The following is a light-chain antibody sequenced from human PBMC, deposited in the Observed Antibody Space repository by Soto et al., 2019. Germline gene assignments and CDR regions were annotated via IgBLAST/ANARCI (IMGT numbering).Light chain of an antibody. CDR2: ENA. J-gene: IGLJ1*01. V-gene: IGLV1-51*02. Sequence: QSVLTQPPSVSAAPGQKVTISCSGSNSNIGNNYVYWYQQFPGAAPKLLMYENAKRASGIPDRFSGSKSGTAATLAITGIQTGYEADYYCGTWDSGLSGFVFGTGTKLTVL. CDR1: NSNIGNNY. CDR3: GTWDSGLSGFV.